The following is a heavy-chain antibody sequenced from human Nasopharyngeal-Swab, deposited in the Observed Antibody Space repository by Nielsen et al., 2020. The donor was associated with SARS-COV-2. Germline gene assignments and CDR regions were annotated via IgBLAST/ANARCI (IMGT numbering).Heavy chain of an antibody. CDR1: GFTFSSYS. CDR3: AKTPGNYHYYMDV. V-gene: IGHV3-21*01. J-gene: IGHJ6*03. CDR2: ISSSSSFI. Sequence: GGSPRLSCAASGFTFSSYSMNWVRQAPGKGLEWVSSISSSSSFIYYADSVKGRFTISRDNAKNSLYLQMNSLRGEDTAVYYCAKTPGNYHYYMDVWGKGTTVTVSS.